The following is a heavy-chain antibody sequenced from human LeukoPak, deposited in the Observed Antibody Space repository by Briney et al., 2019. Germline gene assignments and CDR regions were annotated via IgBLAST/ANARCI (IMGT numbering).Heavy chain of an antibody. CDR1: GFTFSSYA. J-gene: IGHJ4*02. CDR2: ISGSGGST. CDR3: AKAGYSSSWLFDY. D-gene: IGHD6-13*01. Sequence: GGSLRLSCAASGFTFSSYAMSWVRKAPGKGLEWVSAISGSGGSTYYADSVKGRFTISRDNSKNTLYLQMNSLRAEDTAVYYCAKAGYSSSWLFDYWGQGTLVTVSS. V-gene: IGHV3-23*01.